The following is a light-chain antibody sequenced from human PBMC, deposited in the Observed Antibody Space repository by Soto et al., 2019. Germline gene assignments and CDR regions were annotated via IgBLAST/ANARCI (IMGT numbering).Light chain of an antibody. CDR1: SSNLGINF. CDR2: ENN. J-gene: IGLJ1*01. Sequence: VLTQPPSVSAAPEQKVTISCSGGSSNLGINFVSWYQQFPGGVPKLLIYENNKRPSGIPDRFSGAKSGTSATLDITGLQAGDEADYYCATWDGSLSVGVFGGGTKVTV. V-gene: IGLV1-51*02. CDR3: ATWDGSLSVGV.